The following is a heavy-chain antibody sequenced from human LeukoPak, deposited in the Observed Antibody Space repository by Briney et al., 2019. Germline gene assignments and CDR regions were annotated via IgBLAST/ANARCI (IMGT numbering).Heavy chain of an antibody. J-gene: IGHJ3*02. CDR2: IFTSGST. CDR3: ARDASGGWEGTDDAFDI. CDR1: DGSISDYY. V-gene: IGHV4-4*07. D-gene: IGHD1-26*01. Sequence: SATLSLTCTVSDGSISDYYWSWVRQSAGKGLEWIGRIFTSGSTDYNPSLKSRVTMSVDTSKNQFSLNLSSVTAADTAMYYWARDASGGWEGTDDAFDIWGQGTMVTVSS.